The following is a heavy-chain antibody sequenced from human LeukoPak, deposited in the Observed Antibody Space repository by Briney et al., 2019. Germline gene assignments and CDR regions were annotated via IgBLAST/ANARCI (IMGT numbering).Heavy chain of an antibody. CDR2: ISSSGKYI. D-gene: IGHD2/OR15-2a*01. V-gene: IGHV3-21*01. Sequence: GGSLRLSCTASGFSLTDHFMDWVRQAPGKGLEWVSAISSSGKYIYYADSVKGRFTISNSLRAEDTAVYYCARGALAVFPLEGFDFWGQGTLVIVSS. J-gene: IGHJ4*02. CDR1: GFSLTDHF. CDR3: ARGALAVFPLEGFDF.